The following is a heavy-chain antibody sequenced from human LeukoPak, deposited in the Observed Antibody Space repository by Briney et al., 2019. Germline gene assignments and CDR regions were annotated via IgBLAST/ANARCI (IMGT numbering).Heavy chain of an antibody. D-gene: IGHD6-19*01. Sequence: SETLSLTCTVSGGSISSSSYYWGWIRQPPGKGLEWIGSIYYSGSTYYNPSLKSRVTISVDTSKNQFSLRLSSVTAADTAIYYCASAYSNGWYVPFDSWGQGTLVTVSS. CDR2: IYYSGST. CDR3: ASAYSNGWYVPFDS. J-gene: IGHJ4*02. V-gene: IGHV4-39*01. CDR1: GGSISSSSYY.